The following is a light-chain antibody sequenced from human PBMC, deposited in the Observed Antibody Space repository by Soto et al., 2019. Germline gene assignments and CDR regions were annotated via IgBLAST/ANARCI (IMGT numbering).Light chain of an antibody. CDR2: GAS. CDR3: QQYGSSPLT. Sequence: EIVLTQSPATLSLSPGERATLSCRASQSVTSSYLAWYQQKPGQAPRLLLYGASSRATGIPDRFRGVGSGTDFPLTISRLEPEDSAVYYCQQYGSSPLTFGGGTKVEI. J-gene: IGKJ4*01. V-gene: IGKV3-20*01. CDR1: QSVTSSY.